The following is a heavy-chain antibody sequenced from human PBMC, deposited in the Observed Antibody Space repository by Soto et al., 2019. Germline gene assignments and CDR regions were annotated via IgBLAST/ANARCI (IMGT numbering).Heavy chain of an antibody. CDR1: GFSFGSYP. Sequence: LVESGGGVVQPGRSLTLSCAASGFSFGSYPMVWVRQAPGKGPQWVAAISYDGTYKYYADSVKGRLTISRDNSKNTLYLQLNSLGPDDTAVYYCARKRHDGGFYSADYWGQGTLVTVSS. D-gene: IGHD3-22*01. J-gene: IGHJ4*02. V-gene: IGHV3-30-3*01. CDR2: ISYDGTYK. CDR3: ARKRHDGGFYSADY.